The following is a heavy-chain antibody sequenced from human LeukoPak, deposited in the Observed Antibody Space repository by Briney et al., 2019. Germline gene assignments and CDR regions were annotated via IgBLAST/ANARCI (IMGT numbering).Heavy chain of an antibody. J-gene: IGHJ4*02. D-gene: IGHD1-20*01. Sequence: GGSLRLSCAASGFTFSGYSMNWVRQAPGKGLEWVSLIYSGGSTYYADSVKGRFTISRDNSKNTLYLQMNSLRAEDTAVYYCAREDNWNYFDYWGQGTLVTVSS. CDR2: IYSGGST. CDR1: GFTFSGYS. V-gene: IGHV3-66*01. CDR3: AREDNWNYFDY.